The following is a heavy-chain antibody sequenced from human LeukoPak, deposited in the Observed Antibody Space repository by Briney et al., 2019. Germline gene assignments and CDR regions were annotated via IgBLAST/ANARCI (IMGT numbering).Heavy chain of an antibody. V-gene: IGHV4-59*01. J-gene: IGHJ5*02. CDR1: GGSISRYY. Sequence: SETLFLTCTVSGGSISRYYWSWIRQPPGKGLEWIGYIYYSGSTNYNPSLKSRVTISVDPPKNQFSLKLSSVTAADTAVYYCARAGIVNWFDPWGQGTLVTVSS. CDR3: ARAGIVNWFDP. CDR2: IYYSGST. D-gene: IGHD2-15*01.